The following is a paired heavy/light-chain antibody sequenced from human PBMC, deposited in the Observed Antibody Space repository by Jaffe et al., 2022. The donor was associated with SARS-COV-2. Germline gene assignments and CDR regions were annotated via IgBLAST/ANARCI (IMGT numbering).Light chain of an antibody. J-gene: IGLJ2*01. CDR3: QVWDSSSDHVL. Sequence: SYALTQSPSVSVAPGKTARFTCGGNKIGTKSVHWYQQRPGQAPVVVIYYDSDRPSGIPERFSGSNSGNTATLTISRVEAGDEADYYCQVWDSSSDHVLFGGGTKLTVL. CDR2: YDS. CDR1: KIGTKS. V-gene: IGLV3-21*04.
Heavy chain of an antibody. J-gene: IGHJ4*02. D-gene: IGHD3-10*01. CDR2: ISSSGNT. CDR3: AREGRWFGDFGYYDY. CDR1: GGSVGSDIDDYS. V-gene: IGHV4-61*02. Sequence: QVQLQESGPGLVTPPQTLSLTCTVSGGSVGSDIDDYSWNWIRQPAGKGLEYIGRISSSGNTKYNPSLSSRASMSVDTSKAQFSLKLSSVTAADTAIYYCAREGRWFGDFGYYDYWGQGTVVTVSS.